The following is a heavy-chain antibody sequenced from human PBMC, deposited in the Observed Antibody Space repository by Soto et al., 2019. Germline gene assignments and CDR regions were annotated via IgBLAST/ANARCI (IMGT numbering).Heavy chain of an antibody. V-gene: IGHV3-23*01. Sequence: EVQLLESGGGLVQPGGSLRLSCAASGFTFSSYAMSWVRQAPGKGLEWVSSISGSGGSTYYADSVKGRFTISRDNSKNALYLQMNSLRAEDTAVYYCAKGRDGYNLAPNIWGQGTLVTVSS. J-gene: IGHJ4*02. D-gene: IGHD5-12*01. CDR1: GFTFSSYA. CDR2: ISGSGGST. CDR3: AKGRDGYNLAPNI.